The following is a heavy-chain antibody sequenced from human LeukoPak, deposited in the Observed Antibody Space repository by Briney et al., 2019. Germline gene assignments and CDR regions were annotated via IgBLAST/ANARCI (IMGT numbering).Heavy chain of an antibody. Sequence: GGSLRLSCAASGFTFSSYAMHWVRQAPGKGLEWVAVISYDGSNKYYADSVKGRFTISRDNSKNTLYLQMNSLRAEDTAVYYCARAIDIEVVPAAMRGVDYWGQGTLVTVSS. V-gene: IGHV3-30*04. J-gene: IGHJ4*02. D-gene: IGHD2-2*01. CDR2: ISYDGSNK. CDR1: GFTFSSYA. CDR3: ARAIDIEVVPAAMRGVDY.